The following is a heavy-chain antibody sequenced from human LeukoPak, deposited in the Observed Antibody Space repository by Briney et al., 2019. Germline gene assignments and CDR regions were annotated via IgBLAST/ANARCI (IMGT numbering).Heavy chain of an antibody. CDR3: ASNHQYYYDSSWPQFDY. CDR2: IYYSGST. V-gene: IGHV4-59*01. Sequence: PPETLSLTCTVSGGSISSYYWSWIRQPPGKGLEWIGYIYYSGSTNYNPSLKSRVTISVDTSKNQFSLKLSSVTAADTAVYYCASNHQYYYDSSWPQFDYWGQGTLVTVSS. D-gene: IGHD3-22*01. CDR1: GGSISSYY. J-gene: IGHJ4*02.